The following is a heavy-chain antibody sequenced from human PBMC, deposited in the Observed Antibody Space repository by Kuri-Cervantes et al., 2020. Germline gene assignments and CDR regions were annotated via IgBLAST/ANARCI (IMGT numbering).Heavy chain of an antibody. V-gene: IGHV1-18*01. CDR3: ASPNPLFSYNNHSKILYYYYMDV. CDR1: GYTFTGFG. Sequence: ASVKVSCKASGYTFTGFGISWVRQAPGQGLEWMGWISAYNGNTNYAQKLQGRVTMTRDTSISTAYMELSSLRSEDTAVYYCASPNPLFSYNNHSKILYYYYMDVWGKGTTVTVSS. CDR2: ISAYNGNT. J-gene: IGHJ6*03. D-gene: IGHD3-10*01.